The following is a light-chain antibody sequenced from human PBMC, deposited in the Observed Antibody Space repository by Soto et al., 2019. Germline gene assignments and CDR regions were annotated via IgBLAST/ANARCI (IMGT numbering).Light chain of an antibody. CDR3: QQYHKWPLT. CDR1: QSVSSN. V-gene: IGKV3-15*01. J-gene: IGKJ4*01. CDR2: GAS. Sequence: ETVMTQSPATLSVSPGKRATLSCRASQSVSSNLAWYQHKAGQAPRLLIYGASTRATGIPARFSGSGSGTEFTLTISSLQSEDFAVYYCQQYHKWPLTFGGGTKVEIE.